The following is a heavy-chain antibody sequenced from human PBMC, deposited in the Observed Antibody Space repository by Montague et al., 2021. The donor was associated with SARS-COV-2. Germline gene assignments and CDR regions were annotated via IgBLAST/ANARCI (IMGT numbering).Heavy chain of an antibody. CDR1: GFTFGDYG. V-gene: IGHV3-20*04. J-gene: IGHJ6*02. Sequence: SLRLSCAASGFTFGDYGMSWVHQAPGKGLEWVSGINWNGGSTGYADSVXGLFTISRDNAKNSLYLQMNSLRAEDTALYYCARVWDIAVAGYYYYYGMDVWGQGTTVTVSS. CDR2: INWNGGST. CDR3: ARVWDIAVAGYYYYYGMDV. D-gene: IGHD6-19*01.